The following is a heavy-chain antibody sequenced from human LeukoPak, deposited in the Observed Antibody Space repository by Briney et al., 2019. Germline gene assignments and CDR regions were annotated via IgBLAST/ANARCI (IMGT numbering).Heavy chain of an antibody. CDR2: INHSGST. CDR3: ARRGGITVISSYYFDY. J-gene: IGHJ4*02. D-gene: IGHD4-17*01. CDR1: GGPFSGYY. Sequence: SETLSLTCAVYGGPFSGYYWSWIRQPPGKGLEWIGEINHSGSTNYNPSLKSRVTISVDTSKNQFSLKLSSVTAAETAVYYCARRGGITVISSYYFDYWGQGTLVTVSS. V-gene: IGHV4-34*01.